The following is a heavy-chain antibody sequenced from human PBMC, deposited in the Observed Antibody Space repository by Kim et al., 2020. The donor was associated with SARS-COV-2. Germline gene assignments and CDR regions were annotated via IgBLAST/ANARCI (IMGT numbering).Heavy chain of an antibody. D-gene: IGHD3-16*02. V-gene: IGHV3-30*04. J-gene: IGHJ4*02. Sequence: GGSLRLSCAASGFTFSSYAMHWVRQAPGKGLEWVAVISYDGSNKYYADSVKGRFTISRDNSKNTLYLQMNSLRAEDTAVYYCARSLYGSGELLSYLLGVSSYVIDCWGPGALGTVSS. CDR2: ISYDGSNK. CDR1: GFTFSSYA. CDR3: ARSLYGSGELLSYLLGVSSYVIDC.